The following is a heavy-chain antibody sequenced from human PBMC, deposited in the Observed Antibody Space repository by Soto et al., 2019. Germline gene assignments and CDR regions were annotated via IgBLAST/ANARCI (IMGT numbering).Heavy chain of an antibody. J-gene: IGHJ4*02. CDR3: ARVGGVAARTFDY. CDR1: GGSISPFY. Sequence: PSETLSLTCTVSGGSISPFYWSWVRQPLGKGLEWIGYLYYSGNTNYNPSLKSRVTISVDASKNQVSLRLTSVTAADTAVYYCARVGGVAARTFDYWGQGTVVTVSS. V-gene: IGHV4-59*01. D-gene: IGHD2-15*01. CDR2: LYYSGNT.